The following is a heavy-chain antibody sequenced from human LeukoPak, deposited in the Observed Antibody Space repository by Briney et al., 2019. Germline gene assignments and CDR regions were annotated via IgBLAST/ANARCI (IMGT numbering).Heavy chain of an antibody. CDR1: GFTFSSYA. D-gene: IGHD5-18*01. CDR3: AKAPSLYSYGNRVDY. CDR2: ISGSGGST. Sequence: PGGSLRLSCAASGFTFSSYAMSWVRQAPGKGLEWVSAISGSGGSTYYADSVKGRFTISRDNSKNTLYLQMNSLGAEDTAVYYCAKAPSLYSYGNRVDYWGQGTLVTVSS. V-gene: IGHV3-23*01. J-gene: IGHJ4*02.